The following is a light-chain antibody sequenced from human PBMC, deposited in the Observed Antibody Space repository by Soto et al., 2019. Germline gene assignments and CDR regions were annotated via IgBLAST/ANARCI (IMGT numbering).Light chain of an antibody. CDR1: QSVSYN. V-gene: IGKV3-15*01. CDR2: GAS. Sequence: EIVMTQSPATLSVSPGERATLSCRASQSVSYNLAWYQHKPGQAPRLLIYGASTRATGIPARFSGSGSGTEFTLTISNLQSEDFAVYYCQHYNNWPPIYTFGQGTKVDIK. CDR3: QHYNNWPPIYT. J-gene: IGKJ2*01.